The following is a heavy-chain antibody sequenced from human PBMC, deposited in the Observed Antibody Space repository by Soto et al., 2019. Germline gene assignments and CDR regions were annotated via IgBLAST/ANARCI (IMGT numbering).Heavy chain of an antibody. CDR2: MNPINGAT. CDR3: GRGPSPRAPAGGTPYYYAMDV. J-gene: IGHJ6*02. Sequence: ASVKVSCKASGYDFTAYDINWVRQASGQGLEWMGWMNPINGATGSARRFQGRVSMTRNTATATAYLELTSLKSDDSAVYFCGRGPSPRAPAGGTPYYYAMDVWGQGTTVTVSS. D-gene: IGHD2-2*01. CDR1: GYDFTAYD. V-gene: IGHV1-8*02.